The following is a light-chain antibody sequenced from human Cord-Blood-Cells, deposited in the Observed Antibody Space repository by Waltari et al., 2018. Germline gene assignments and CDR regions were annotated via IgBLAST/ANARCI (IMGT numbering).Light chain of an antibody. J-gene: IGLJ3*02. CDR3: CSYAGSSTWV. CDR1: SSDVGSYNL. V-gene: IGLV2-23*01. Sequence: QSALTQPAPVSGSPGPSITISCTGTSSDVGSYNLVPWYQQHPGKAPKLMIYEGSKRPSGVSNRFSGSKSGNTASLTISGLQAEDEADYYCCSYAGSSTWVFGGGTKLTVL. CDR2: EGS.